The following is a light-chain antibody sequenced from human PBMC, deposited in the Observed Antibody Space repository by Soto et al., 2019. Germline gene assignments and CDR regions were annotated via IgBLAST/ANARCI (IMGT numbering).Light chain of an antibody. V-gene: IGLV2-14*01. CDR1: SSDVGGYNY. CDR2: EVS. J-gene: IGLJ1*01. Sequence: QSALTQPASVSGFPGQSITISCTGTSSDVGGYNYVSWYEQHPGKAPKLMIYEVSNRPSGVSNRFSGSKSGNTASLTISGLQPEDEADYYCSSYSITTSLYVFGTGTKVTVL. CDR3: SSYSITTSLYV.